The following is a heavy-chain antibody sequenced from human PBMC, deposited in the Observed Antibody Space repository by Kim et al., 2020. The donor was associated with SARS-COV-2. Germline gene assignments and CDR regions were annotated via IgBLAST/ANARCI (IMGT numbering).Heavy chain of an antibody. CDR2: ISWNSGSI. CDR3: AKVHLGYDVPAFDI. V-gene: IGHV3-9*01. J-gene: IGHJ3*02. Sequence: GGSLRLSCAASGFTFDDYAMHWVRQAPGKGLEWVSGISWNSGSIGYADSVKGRFTISRDNAKNSLYLQMNSLRAEDTALYYCAKVHLGYDVPAFDIWGQGTMVTVSS. CDR1: GFTFDDYA. D-gene: IGHD3-22*01.